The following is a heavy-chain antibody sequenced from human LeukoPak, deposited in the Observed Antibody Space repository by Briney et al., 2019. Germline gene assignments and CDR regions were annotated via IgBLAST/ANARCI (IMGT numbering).Heavy chain of an antibody. J-gene: IGHJ5*02. CDR1: GGSITNYY. V-gene: IGHV4-59*01. Sequence: SETLSLTCTVSGGSITNYYWSWIRQPPGKGLEWIGYIYYTGSTNYNPSLKSRVTISIDTSNNQFSLKLSSVTAADTAVYYCAREVVVAATWFNPWGQGTLVTVSS. D-gene: IGHD2-15*01. CDR2: IYYTGST. CDR3: AREVVVAATWFNP.